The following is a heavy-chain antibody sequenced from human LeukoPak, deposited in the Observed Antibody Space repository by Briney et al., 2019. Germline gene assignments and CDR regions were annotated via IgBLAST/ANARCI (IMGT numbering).Heavy chain of an antibody. D-gene: IGHD1/OR15-1a*01. J-gene: IGHJ4*02. CDR2: IYSGGST. V-gene: IGHV3-66*02. CDR3: ARNNADNPALGY. CDR1: GFTVSSNY. Sequence: PGGSLRLSCAASGFTVSSNYMSWVRQAPGKGLDWVSVIYSGGSTYYADSVKGRFTISRDNSKNTLYLQMNSLRAEDTAVYYCARNNADNPALGYWGQGTLVTVSS.